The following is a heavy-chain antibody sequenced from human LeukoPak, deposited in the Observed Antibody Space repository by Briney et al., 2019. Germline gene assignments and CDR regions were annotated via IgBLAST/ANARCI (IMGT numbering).Heavy chain of an antibody. D-gene: IGHD3-22*01. Sequence: GGSLRLSCAASGFTFSSYWMHWVRQAPGKGLVWVSRINTDGSSTSYADSVKGRFTISRDNAKNTLYLQMNSLRAEDTAVYYCASGLYDSSGYLGYYFDYWGQGTLVTVSS. CDR2: INTDGSST. V-gene: IGHV3-74*01. CDR3: ASGLYDSSGYLGYYFDY. J-gene: IGHJ4*02. CDR1: GFTFSSYW.